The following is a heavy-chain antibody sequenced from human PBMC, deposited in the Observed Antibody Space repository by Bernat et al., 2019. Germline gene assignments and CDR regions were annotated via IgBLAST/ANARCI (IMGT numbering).Heavy chain of an antibody. CDR3: ARGGVYYDYVWGSYRSAPSDY. Sequence: QVQLVESGGGVVQPGRSLRLSCAASGFTFSSYAMHCVRQAPGKGLEWVAVISYDGSNKYYADSVKGRFTISRDNSKNTLYLQMNSLRAEDTAVYYCARGGVYYDYVWGSYRSAPSDYWGQGTLVTVSS. J-gene: IGHJ4*02. CDR1: GFTFSSYA. D-gene: IGHD3-16*02. V-gene: IGHV3-30-3*01. CDR2: ISYDGSNK.